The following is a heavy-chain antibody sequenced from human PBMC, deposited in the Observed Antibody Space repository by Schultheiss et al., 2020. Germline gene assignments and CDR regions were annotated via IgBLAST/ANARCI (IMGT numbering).Heavy chain of an antibody. CDR1: GFTFSSYA. J-gene: IGHJ6*02. V-gene: IGHV3-30-3*01. Sequence: GGSLRLSCAASGFTFSSYAMHWVRQAPGKGLEWVAVISYDGSNKYYADSVKGRFTISRDNSKNTLYLQMNSLRAEDTAVYYCARDRGSGSYYYYYGMDVWGQGTTVNGS. D-gene: IGHD1-26*01. CDR2: ISYDGSNK. CDR3: ARDRGSGSYYYYYGMDV.